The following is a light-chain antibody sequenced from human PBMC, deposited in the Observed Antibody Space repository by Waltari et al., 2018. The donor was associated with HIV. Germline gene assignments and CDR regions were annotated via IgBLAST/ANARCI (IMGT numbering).Light chain of an antibody. V-gene: IGLV2-23*02. Sequence: QSALTQPASVSGSPGQSITISCTGSSSDVGRYNNVSWYQQHPGKAPRLIIYEVSKRPSGVSNRYSASKSGKTASLTVSGLRAEDEADYYCSSYAGSSTFVIFGGGTKLTVL. CDR2: EVS. J-gene: IGLJ2*01. CDR3: SSYAGSSTFVI. CDR1: SSDVGRYNN.